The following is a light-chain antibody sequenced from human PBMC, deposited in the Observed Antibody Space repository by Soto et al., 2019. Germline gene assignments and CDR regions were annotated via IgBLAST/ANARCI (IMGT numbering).Light chain of an antibody. CDR1: QGLVYSDGNTF. J-gene: IGKJ1*01. V-gene: IGKV2-30*01. CDR3: VQGTHWPWT. Sequence: DVVMTQSPLSLSVTLRQPASISCRSSQGLVYSDGNTFLNWFHQRPGQSPRRLIYQVSNRDSGVPDRFSGSGSGIDYTLTISGVEAEDVGIYYCVQGTHWPWTFGQGTKVEIK. CDR2: QVS.